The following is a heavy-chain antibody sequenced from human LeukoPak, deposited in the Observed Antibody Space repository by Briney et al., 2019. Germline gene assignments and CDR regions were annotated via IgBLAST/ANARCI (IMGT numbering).Heavy chain of an antibody. CDR1: GGSISSYH. D-gene: IGHD3-3*01. CDR3: AGTYYDFWSGYYLTDYYFDY. CDR2: IYYSGST. Sequence: SETLSLTCTVSGGSISSYHWSWIRQPPGKGLEWIGYIYYSGSTNYNPSLKSRVTISVDTSKNQFSLKLSSVTAADTAVYYCAGTYYDFWSGYYLTDYYFDYWGQGTLVTVSS. J-gene: IGHJ4*02. V-gene: IGHV4-59*08.